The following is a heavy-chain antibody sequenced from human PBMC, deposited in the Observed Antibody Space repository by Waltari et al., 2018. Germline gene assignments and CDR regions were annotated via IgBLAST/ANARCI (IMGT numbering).Heavy chain of an antibody. CDR2: IIPIFGTA. D-gene: IGHD2-15*01. Sequence: QVQLVQSGAEVKKPGSSVKVSCKASGGNVSSYAITWVRPAPRQGLVWMGGIIPIFGTANYAQKFQGRVTITTDESTSTAYMELSSLRSEDTAVYYCARGGYCSGGSCYPDAFDIWGQGTMVTVSS. V-gene: IGHV1-69*05. J-gene: IGHJ3*02. CDR3: ARGGYCSGGSCYPDAFDI. CDR1: GGNVSSYA.